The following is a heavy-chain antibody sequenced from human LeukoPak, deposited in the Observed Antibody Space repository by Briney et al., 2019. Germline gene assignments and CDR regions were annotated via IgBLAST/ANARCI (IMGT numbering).Heavy chain of an antibody. J-gene: IGHJ4*02. D-gene: IGHD6-13*01. CDR2: VSGSGGST. Sequence: GGSLRLSCAASGLTFSSSGMTWVRRAPGKGLEWVSAVSGSGGSTYYADSVKGRFTISRDNSKNTLYLQMNSLRAEDTAVYYCAKDRFQGSFMGTLDYWGQGTLVTVSS. CDR3: AKDRFQGSFMGTLDY. CDR1: GLTFSSSG. V-gene: IGHV3-23*01.